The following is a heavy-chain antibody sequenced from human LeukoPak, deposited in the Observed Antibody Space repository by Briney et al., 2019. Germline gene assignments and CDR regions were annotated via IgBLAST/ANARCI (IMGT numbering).Heavy chain of an antibody. V-gene: IGHV3-7*03. CDR1: GFSFSSYW. Sequence: PGGSLRLSCAASGFSFSSYWMSWVRQAPGKGLEWVANIKQDGSEKYYVDSVKGRFTISRDNAKNSLYLQMNSLRAEDTVVYYCRVVVVPAASDYYYGMDVWGKGTTVTVSS. J-gene: IGHJ6*04. D-gene: IGHD2-2*01. CDR2: IKQDGSEK. CDR3: RVVVVPAASDYYYGMDV.